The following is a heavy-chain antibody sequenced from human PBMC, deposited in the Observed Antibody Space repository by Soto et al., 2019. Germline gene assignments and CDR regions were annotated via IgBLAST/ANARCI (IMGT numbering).Heavy chain of an antibody. V-gene: IGHV3-73*01. CDR3: TRLSGSGTYYYYGMDV. J-gene: IGHJ6*02. Sequence: LRVSCAASGFTFSGSSMHWVRQAPGKGLEWVGRIRSKANSYATAYAASVKGRFTISRDDSKNTAYLQMNSLKTEDTAVYYCTRLSGSGTYYYYGMDVWGQGTTVTVSS. CDR2: IRSKANSYAT. D-gene: IGHD3-10*01. CDR1: GFTFSGSS.